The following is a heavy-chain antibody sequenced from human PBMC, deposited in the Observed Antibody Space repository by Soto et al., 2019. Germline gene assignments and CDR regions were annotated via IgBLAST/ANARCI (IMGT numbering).Heavy chain of an antibody. CDR2: IIPIFGTA. D-gene: IGHD2-2*01. V-gene: IGHV1-69*01. J-gene: IGHJ5*02. CDR1: GGTFSSYA. Sequence: QVQLVQSGAEVKKPGSSVKVSCKASGGTFSSYAISWVRQAPGQGLEWMGGIIPIFGTANYAQKFQGRVTITADESTSTAYMELSGLRSEDTVVYYCAIREDCSSTSCYVLNWFDPWGQGTLVTVSS. CDR3: AIREDCSSTSCYVLNWFDP.